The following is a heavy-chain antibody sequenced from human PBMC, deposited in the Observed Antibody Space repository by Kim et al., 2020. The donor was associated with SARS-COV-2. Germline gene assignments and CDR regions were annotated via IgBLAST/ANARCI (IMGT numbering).Heavy chain of an antibody. D-gene: IGHD2-15*01. CDR1: GFTFRDYA. Sequence: GGSLRLSCAASGFTFRDYAMHWVRQAPGRGLEWVSLMWHDGVRKDYLDSVKGRFSTSRDNAKNTVYLEMNNLRAGDTALYYCAREGNCNGGRCYGVGGFDIWGQGTPVIVSP. CDR2: MWHDGVRK. CDR3: AREGNCNGGRCYGVGGFDI. J-gene: IGHJ3*02. V-gene: IGHV3-33*01.